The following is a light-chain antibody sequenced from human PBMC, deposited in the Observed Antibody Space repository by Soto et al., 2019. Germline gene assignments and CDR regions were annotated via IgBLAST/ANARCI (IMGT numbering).Light chain of an antibody. CDR1: QSLLYSDGYNY. V-gene: IGKV2-28*01. CDR2: LGS. Sequence: DTVLTQSPLSLTVTPGEPASISCRSSQSLLYSDGYNYLDWYLQKPGQSPQLLIYLGSHRASGVPDRVSGSGSGTDFTLKISRVEADDVGVYYCMQSRQAVAFGGGTKVEIK. J-gene: IGKJ4*01. CDR3: MQSRQAVA.